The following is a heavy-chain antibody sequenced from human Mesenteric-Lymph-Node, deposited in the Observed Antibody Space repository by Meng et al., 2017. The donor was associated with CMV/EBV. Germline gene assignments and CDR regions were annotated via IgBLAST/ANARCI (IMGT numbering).Heavy chain of an antibody. CDR2: ISSSSSYI. CDR1: GFTFSSYS. J-gene: IGHJ4*02. V-gene: IGHV3-21*01. D-gene: IGHD4-17*01. CDR3: ALTTVTRGVIFDY. Sequence: GESLKISCAASGFTFSSYSMNWVRQAPGKGLEWVSSISSSSSYIYYADSVKGRFTISRDNAKNSLYLQMNSLRAEDTAVYYCALTTVTRGVIFDYWGQGTLVTVSS.